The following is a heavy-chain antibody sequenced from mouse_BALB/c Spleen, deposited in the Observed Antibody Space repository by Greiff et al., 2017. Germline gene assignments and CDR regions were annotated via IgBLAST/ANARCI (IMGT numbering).Heavy chain of an antibody. J-gene: IGHJ4*01. CDR3: AKKEGPYYGLYYYAMDY. CDR2: IWRGGST. Sequence: VKLMELGPSLVQPSQSLSITCTVSGFSLTSYGVHWVRQSPGKGLEWLGVIWRGGSTDYNAAFMSRLSITKDNSKSQVFFKMNSLQADDTAIYYCAKKEGPYYGLYYYAMDYWGQGTSVTVSS. D-gene: IGHD2-10*01. CDR1: GFSLTSYG. V-gene: IGHV2-5-1*01.